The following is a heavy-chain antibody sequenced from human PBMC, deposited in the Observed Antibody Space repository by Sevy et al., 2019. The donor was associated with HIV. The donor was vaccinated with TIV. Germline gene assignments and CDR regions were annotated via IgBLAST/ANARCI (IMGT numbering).Heavy chain of an antibody. CDR2: IRSKAYGGTT. J-gene: IGHJ4*02. Sequence: GGSLRLSCTASGFTFGDYAMSWFRQAPGKGLEWVGFIRSKAYGGTTEYAAYVKGRFTISRDDYKSIAYLQMNSLKTEDTAVYYCTRAEEWPVVVAATFDYWGQGTLVTVSS. CDR1: GFTFGDYA. D-gene: IGHD2-15*01. V-gene: IGHV3-49*03. CDR3: TRAEEWPVVVAATFDY.